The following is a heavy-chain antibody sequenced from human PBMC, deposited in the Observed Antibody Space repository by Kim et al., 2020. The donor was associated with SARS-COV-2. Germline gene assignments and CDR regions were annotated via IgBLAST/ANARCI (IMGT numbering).Heavy chain of an antibody. CDR3: AVNGGGLNDWYCDL. J-gene: IGHJ2*01. CDR2: ISGSGGTT. CDR1: GFTLSNYA. D-gene: IGHD1-1*01. Sequence: GGSLRLSCAASGFTLSNYAMSWVRQAPGKGLEWVSGISGSGGTTYYTDSVKGRFTISRDKPKNTLYLQMNTLRVEDMAVYFCAVNGGGLNDWYCDLWGRGTLVTVST. V-gene: IGHV3-23*01.